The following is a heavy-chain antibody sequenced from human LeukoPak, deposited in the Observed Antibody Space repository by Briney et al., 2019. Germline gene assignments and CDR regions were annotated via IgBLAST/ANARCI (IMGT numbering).Heavy chain of an antibody. D-gene: IGHD3-22*01. CDR3: AKERSGYSSGYYVGSFDY. J-gene: IGHJ4*02. CDR1: GGSISSSSYY. CDR2: IYFSGST. Sequence: SETLSLTCTVSGGSISSSSYYWGWIRQPPGKGLEWIGSIYFSGSTYYNPSLKSRVTISVDTSKNQFSLKLSSVTAADTAVYYCAKERSGYSSGYYVGSFDYWGQGTLVTVSS. V-gene: IGHV4-39*07.